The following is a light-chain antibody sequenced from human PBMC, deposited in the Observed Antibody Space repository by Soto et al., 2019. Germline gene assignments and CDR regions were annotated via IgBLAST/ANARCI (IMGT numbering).Light chain of an antibody. CDR2: AAS. V-gene: IGKV1-12*01. CDR3: QQYGTSLT. CDR1: QGLNTW. Sequence: IQMTQSPASVSASVGDRVTITCRASQGLNTWLAWYQQKPGQAPKLLIHAASSLQSGVPSRFRGSGYGTDFTLTISRLQPEDFAVYYCQQYGTSLTFGGGTKVEIK. J-gene: IGKJ4*01.